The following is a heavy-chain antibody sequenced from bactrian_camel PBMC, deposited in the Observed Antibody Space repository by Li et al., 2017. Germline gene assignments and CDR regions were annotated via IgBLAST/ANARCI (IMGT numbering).Heavy chain of an antibody. CDR2: INDRGDDT. V-gene: IGHV3S25*01. CDR3: AAGPPTPRCSGGYAAPTDDYYD. J-gene: IGHJ4*01. Sequence: QLVESGGGSVQAGGSLRLLCVASGWTYSRYCMGWFRQAPGKDREGVAAINDRGDDTYYVDSVKGRFTITRDNAENTVYLQMDALEPEDTAMYYCAAGPPTPRCSGGYAAPTDDYYDWGQGTQVTVS. D-gene: IGHD2*01. CDR1: GWTYSRYC.